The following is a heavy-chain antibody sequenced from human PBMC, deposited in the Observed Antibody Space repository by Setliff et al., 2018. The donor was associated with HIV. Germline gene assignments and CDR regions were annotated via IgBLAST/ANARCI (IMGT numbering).Heavy chain of an antibody. D-gene: IGHD3-22*01. Sequence: ASVKVSCKASGGTFSSYAISWVRQAPGQGLEWMGWINPNSGGTTYAQKFQGRVTMTRDTSISTAYMEVSRLRSDDTAVYYCARDVLDLVISVYGFWGQGIPVTVSS. CDR2: INPNSGGT. V-gene: IGHV1-2*02. CDR1: GGTFSSYA. CDR3: ARDVLDLVISVYGF. J-gene: IGHJ4*02.